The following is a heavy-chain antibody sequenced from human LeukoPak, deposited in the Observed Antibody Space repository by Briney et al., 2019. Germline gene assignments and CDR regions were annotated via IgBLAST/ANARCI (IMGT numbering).Heavy chain of an antibody. V-gene: IGHV1-2*02. CDR2: INPNSGGT. J-gene: IGHJ4*02. CDR3: ARGVWVSPGAYFDY. D-gene: IGHD3-16*01. Sequence: ASVKVSCKPSGYTFTGYYIHWVRQAPGQGLEWMGWINPNSGGTNYAQKFQGRVTMTRDTSISTAYMELSRLRSDDTAVYYCARGVWVSPGAYFDYWGQGTLVTVSS. CDR1: GYTFTGYY.